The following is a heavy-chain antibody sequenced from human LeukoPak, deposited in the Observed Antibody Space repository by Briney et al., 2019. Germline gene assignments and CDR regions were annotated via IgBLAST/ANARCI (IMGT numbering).Heavy chain of an antibody. D-gene: IGHD1-26*01. CDR2: ISWNSGSI. V-gene: IGHV3-9*01. CDR3: AKDISYTPTYYFDY. J-gene: IGHJ4*02. CDR1: GFTFDDYA. Sequence: PGRSLRLSCAVSGFTFDDYAMHWVRQAPGKGLEWVSGISWNSGSIGYADSVKGRFTISRDNAKNSLYLQMNSLRTEDTALYYCAKDISYTPTYYFDYWGQGTLVTVSS.